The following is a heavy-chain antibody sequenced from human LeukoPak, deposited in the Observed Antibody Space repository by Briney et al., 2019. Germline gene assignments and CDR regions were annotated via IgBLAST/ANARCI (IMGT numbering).Heavy chain of an antibody. D-gene: IGHD1-20*01. J-gene: IGHJ5*02. CDR3: ARDISAPLNPTNWFDP. CDR2: ISSSSSYI. CDR1: GFTFSSYS. Sequence: PGGSLRLSCAASGFTFSSYSMNWVRQAPGKGLEWVSSISSSSSYIYYADSVKGRFTISRGNSKNTLYLQMNSLRAEDTAVYYCARDISAPLNPTNWFDPWGQGTLVTVSS. V-gene: IGHV3-21*01.